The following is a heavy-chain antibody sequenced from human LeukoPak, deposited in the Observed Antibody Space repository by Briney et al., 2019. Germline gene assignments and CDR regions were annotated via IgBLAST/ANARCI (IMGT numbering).Heavy chain of an antibody. CDR3: ARVSYVVWWFDP. CDR2: MYYSGST. CDR1: GGSISSGGYY. J-gene: IGHJ5*02. D-gene: IGHD3-16*01. V-gene: IGHV4-31*03. Sequence: SETLSLTCTVSGGSISSGGYYWSWIRQHPGKGLEWIGTMYYSGSTYYNPSLKSRVTILVDTSKNQFSLKLSSVTAADTAVYYCARVSYVVWWFDPWGQGTLVTVSS.